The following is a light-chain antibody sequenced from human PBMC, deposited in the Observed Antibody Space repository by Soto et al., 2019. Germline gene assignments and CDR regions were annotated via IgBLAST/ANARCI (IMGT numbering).Light chain of an antibody. J-gene: IGLJ2*01. CDR1: NNDVGGFNF. CDR2: DVD. Sequence: QSALTQPAYVSGSPGQSITISCTGTNNDVGGFNFVSWYQQHPGKVPKLLIYDVDDRPSGVSNRFSGSRSGNTASLTISGLQAEDEADYYCSSYTSRSTVIFGGGTKLTVL. CDR3: SSYTSRSTVI. V-gene: IGLV2-14*03.